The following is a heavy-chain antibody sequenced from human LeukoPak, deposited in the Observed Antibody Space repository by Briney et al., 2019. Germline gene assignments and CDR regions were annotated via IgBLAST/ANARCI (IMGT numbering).Heavy chain of an antibody. Sequence: PSQTPSLTCTVSGGSISTYYWSWIRQPAGKRLEWIGRIHTSGSTNYTPSLKSRVTISVDKSKNQFSLKLSSVTAADTAVYYCARGLVGTTGEQNWFDPWGQGTLLTVSS. V-gene: IGHV4-4*07. CDR3: ARGLVGTTGEQNWFDP. D-gene: IGHD1-26*01. J-gene: IGHJ5*02. CDR2: IHTSGST. CDR1: GGSISTYY.